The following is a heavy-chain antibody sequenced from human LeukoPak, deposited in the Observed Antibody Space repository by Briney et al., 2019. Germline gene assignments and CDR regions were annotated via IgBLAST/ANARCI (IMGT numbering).Heavy chain of an antibody. V-gene: IGHV4-59*08. J-gene: IGHJ4*02. CDR1: GASIDSYY. CDR2: IYYSGTT. CDR3: ARVWKVAATED. Sequence: SETLSLACTISGASIDSYYWSWIRQPPGKGLEWIGYIYYSGTTNYNPSLKSRVTISVDTSKNQFSLKLSSVTAADTAVYYCARVWKVAATEDWGQGTLVTVSS. D-gene: IGHD2-15*01.